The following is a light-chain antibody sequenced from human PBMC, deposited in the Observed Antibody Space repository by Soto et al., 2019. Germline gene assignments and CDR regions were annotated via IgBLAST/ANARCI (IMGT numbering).Light chain of an antibody. CDR3: QQNYRATPWT. Sequence: DIQITQSPSSLSASAGGRITSTCRASQSISRYLNWYQHKPGKAPKLLINAASSLERGVPSRFSGGGSGTDFTLNISSLQPDDFATYYCQQNYRATPWTFGQGTKGDIK. CDR1: QSISRY. V-gene: IGKV1-39*01. J-gene: IGKJ1*01. CDR2: AAS.